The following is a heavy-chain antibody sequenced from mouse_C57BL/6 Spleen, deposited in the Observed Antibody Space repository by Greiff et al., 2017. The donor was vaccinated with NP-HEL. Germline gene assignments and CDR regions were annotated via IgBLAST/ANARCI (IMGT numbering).Heavy chain of an antibody. CDR1: GYTFTSYW. D-gene: IGHD1-1*01. CDR2: IDPSDSYT. J-gene: IGHJ4*01. Sequence: QVQLQQPGAELVMPGASVKLSCKASGYTFTSYWMHWVKQRPGQGLEWIGEIDPSDSYTNYNQKFKGKSTLTVDKSSSTAYMQLSSLTSEDSAVYYCARRGYYGSIAMDYWGQGTSVTVSS. V-gene: IGHV1-69*01. CDR3: ARRGYYGSIAMDY.